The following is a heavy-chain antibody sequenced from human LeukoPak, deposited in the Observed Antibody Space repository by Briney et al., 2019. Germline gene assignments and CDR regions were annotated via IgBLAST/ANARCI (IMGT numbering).Heavy chain of an antibody. CDR1: GFTFSIYA. Sequence: PRVSLRLSCAASGFTFSIYAMSWVRQAPGKGLEWVSAISGSGGSTYYADSVKGRFTISRDNSKNTLYLQMNSLRAEDTAVYYCAKDGHWNLKDFDYWGQGTLVTVSS. V-gene: IGHV3-23*01. D-gene: IGHD1-1*01. CDR3: AKDGHWNLKDFDY. J-gene: IGHJ4*02. CDR2: ISGSGGST.